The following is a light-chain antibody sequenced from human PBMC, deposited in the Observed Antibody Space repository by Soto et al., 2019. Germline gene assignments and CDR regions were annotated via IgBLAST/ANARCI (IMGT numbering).Light chain of an antibody. CDR2: DAS. V-gene: IGKV1-33*01. Sequence: DIQMTQSPSSLSAFVGDRVTITCQASQDISNYLNWYQQKPGKAPKLLIYDASNLETGVPSRFSGSGSGTDFTFTISSLQPEDIATYYCQQYDNLPITFGQRTRLEI. J-gene: IGKJ5*01. CDR3: QQYDNLPIT. CDR1: QDISNY.